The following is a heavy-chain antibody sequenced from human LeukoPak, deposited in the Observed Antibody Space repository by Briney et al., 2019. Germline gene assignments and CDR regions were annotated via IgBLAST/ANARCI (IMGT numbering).Heavy chain of an antibody. J-gene: IGHJ4*02. CDR2: ISYDGSNK. CDR3: ARDDRTYYYHSGPLDY. V-gene: IGHV3-30-3*01. Sequence: GGSLRLSCAASGFTLSGYAMHWVRQAPGKGLEWVAVISYDGSNKYYADSVQGRFTISRDNAENSLYLQMNSLRAEDTAIYYCARDDRTYYYHSGPLDYWGQGTLVTVSS. CDR1: GFTLSGYA. D-gene: IGHD3-10*01.